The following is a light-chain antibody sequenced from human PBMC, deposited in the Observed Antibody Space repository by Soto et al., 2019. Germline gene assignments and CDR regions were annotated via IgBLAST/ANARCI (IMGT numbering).Light chain of an antibody. CDR3: QQRSNWPMYT. Sequence: EIVLTQSPATLSLSPGERATLSCRASQSVSSYLAWYQQKPGQAPRLLIYDASNRATGIPARFSGSGSGTDCTLTLSSLEPEDFAVYYCQQRSNWPMYTFGQGTKLEI. CDR2: DAS. J-gene: IGKJ2*01. V-gene: IGKV3-11*01. CDR1: QSVSSY.